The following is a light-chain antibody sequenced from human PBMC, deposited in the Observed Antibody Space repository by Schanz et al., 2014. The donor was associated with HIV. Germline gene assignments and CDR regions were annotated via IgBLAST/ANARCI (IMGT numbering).Light chain of an antibody. V-gene: IGLV1-40*01. J-gene: IGLJ3*02. Sequence: QSVLTQPPSVSGAPGQRVTISCTGSSSNIGAGYDVHWYQHLPETAPKLLIYGNSNRPSGVPDRFSGSKSGTSASLAISGLQAEDEADYYCAAWDDSLSGWVFGGGTKVTVL. CDR2: GNS. CDR1: SSNIGAGYD. CDR3: AAWDDSLSGWV.